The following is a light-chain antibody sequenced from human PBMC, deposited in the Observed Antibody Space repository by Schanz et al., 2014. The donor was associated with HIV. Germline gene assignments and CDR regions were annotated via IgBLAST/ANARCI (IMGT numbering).Light chain of an antibody. CDR2: GAS. J-gene: IGKJ5*01. Sequence: EIVLTQSPGTLSLSPGERATLSCRASQSVSSSYLAWYQQKPGQAPRLLIYGASSRATGIPDRFSGSGSGTDFTLTIRSLDPEDFAVYYCQQRGNWPPITFGQGTRLEIK. V-gene: IGKV3D-20*02. CDR1: QSVSSSY. CDR3: QQRGNWPPIT.